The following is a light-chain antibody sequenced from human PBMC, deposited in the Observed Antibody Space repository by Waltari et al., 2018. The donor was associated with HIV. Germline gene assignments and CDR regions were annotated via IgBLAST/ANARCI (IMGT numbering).Light chain of an antibody. J-gene: IGKJ4*01. CDR3: QQRVT. Sequence: EIVLTKSPGTLSLSPGKRATLSCRASQSVSSSYLAWYQQKPGQAPRLLIYGASSRATGIPDRFSGSGSGTDFTLTISRLEPEDFAVYYCQQRVTFGGGTKVEIK. CDR2: GAS. V-gene: IGKV3-20*01. CDR1: QSVSSSY.